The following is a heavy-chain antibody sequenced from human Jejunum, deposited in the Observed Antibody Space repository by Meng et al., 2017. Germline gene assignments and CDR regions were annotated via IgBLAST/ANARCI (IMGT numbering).Heavy chain of an antibody. CDR1: DDSISIYY. CDR3: AKGAVFGNSENLYYYGLDV. Sequence: SETLSLTCTVSDDSISIYYWSWIRQPAGKGLEWIGQISTRGGTKYNPSLKSRVSMSINTSSKQFSLNLSSVTAADTAVYYCAKGAVFGNSENLYYYGLDVWGQGSSVT. D-gene: IGHD3-3*01. V-gene: IGHV4-4*07. CDR2: ISTRGGT. J-gene: IGHJ6*01.